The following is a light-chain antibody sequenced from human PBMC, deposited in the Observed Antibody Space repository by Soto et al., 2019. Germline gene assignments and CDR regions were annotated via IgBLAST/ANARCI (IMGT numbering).Light chain of an antibody. CDR3: QQYNTYPVT. V-gene: IGKV1-5*01. CDR1: QSIHRW. J-gene: IGKJ2*01. CDR2: DAS. Sequence: DIQMTQSPSTLSASVGDRVTITCRASQSIHRWLAWYQQKAGKAPKVLIYDASSLDSGVPSRFSGSGSGTEFTLTISSLQPDDFATYYCQQYNTYPVTLGQGTKVDIK.